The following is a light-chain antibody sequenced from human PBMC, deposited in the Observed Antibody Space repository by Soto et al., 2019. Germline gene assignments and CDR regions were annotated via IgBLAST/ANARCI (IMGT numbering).Light chain of an antibody. CDR2: AAS. Sequence: DIQMTQSPSSLSASVGDRGTITCRASQGISNYFAWYQQKPGQVPKLLIYAASTLQSGDPSRVSGSGSGTDFSLTSSSLQPEDVGSYYCQKYNSCPPVTFGPGTKVDIK. V-gene: IGKV1-27*01. J-gene: IGKJ3*01. CDR3: QKYNSCPPVT. CDR1: QGISNY.